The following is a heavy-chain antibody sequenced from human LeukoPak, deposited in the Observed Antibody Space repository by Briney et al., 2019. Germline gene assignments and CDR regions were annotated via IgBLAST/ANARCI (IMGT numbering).Heavy chain of an antibody. Sequence: GESLKIYCEGYGCTFSTYWIGWVRQMPGKGVEWMGIIYPGDSDTKYSPSFQGQVTISADMSINTAYLQWSSLKASDTAMYYCARRTVEGYNTNRYFDYWGQRTLVTVSS. V-gene: IGHV5-51*01. CDR1: GCTFSTYW. D-gene: IGHD5-24*01. CDR2: IYPGDSDT. J-gene: IGHJ4*02. CDR3: ARRTVEGYNTNRYFDY.